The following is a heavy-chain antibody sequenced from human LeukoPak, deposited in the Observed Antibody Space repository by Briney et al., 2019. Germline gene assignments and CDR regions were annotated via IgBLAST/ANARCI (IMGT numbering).Heavy chain of an antibody. J-gene: IGHJ4*02. V-gene: IGHV4-38-2*02. D-gene: IGHD1-26*01. Sequence: PSETLSLTCTVSGYSISSGYYWGWIRQPPGKGLEWIGSIYHSGSTYYNPSLKSRVTISVDTSKNQFSLKLSSVTAADTAVYYCARRGIVGTHDYWGQGTLVTVSS. CDR1: GYSISSGYY. CDR3: ARRGIVGTHDY. CDR2: IYHSGST.